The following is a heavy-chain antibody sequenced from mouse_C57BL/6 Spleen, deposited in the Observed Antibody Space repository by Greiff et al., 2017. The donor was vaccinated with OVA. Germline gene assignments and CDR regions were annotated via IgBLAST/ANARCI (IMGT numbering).Heavy chain of an antibody. J-gene: IGHJ2*01. CDR2: INTNNGGN. CDR1: GYTFTDYY. CDR3: ARATHYYYGSSYPFFDD. Sequence: VQLQQSGPELVKPGASVKISCKASGYTFTDYYMNWVKQSHGKSLEWIGDINTNNGGNSYHQKFNGKATLTVDKSSSTAYMELRSRTSEDSAVYYCARATHYYYGSSYPFFDDWGQGTTLTVSS. D-gene: IGHD1-1*01. V-gene: IGHV1-26*01.